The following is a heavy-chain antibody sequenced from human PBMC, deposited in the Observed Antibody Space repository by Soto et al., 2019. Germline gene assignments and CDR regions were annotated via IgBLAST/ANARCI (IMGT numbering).Heavy chain of an antibody. CDR1: GYTCTSYW. D-gene: IGHD3-22*01. Sequence: GESLRISWSAAGYTCTSYWSGWVRQMPGKGLEWMGIIYPSNSETRFSPSFQGQVTLSADKSIFTAYLQWSSLKASDTAMYYCARQRYHYDTYSFGYWGQGTLVTVSS. CDR3: ARQRYHYDTYSFGY. V-gene: IGHV5-51*01. CDR2: IYPSNSET. J-gene: IGHJ4*02.